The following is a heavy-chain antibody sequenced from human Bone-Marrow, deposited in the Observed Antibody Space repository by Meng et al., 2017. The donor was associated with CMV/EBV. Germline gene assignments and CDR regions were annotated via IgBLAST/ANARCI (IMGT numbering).Heavy chain of an antibody. CDR3: AKGEGFDI. J-gene: IGHJ3*02. D-gene: IGHD1-26*01. Sequence: SLKISCAASGFTFDDYAMHWVRQAPGKGLEWVSGISWNSGSIGYADSVKGRFTISRDNAKNSLYLQMNSLRAEDTALYYCAKGEGFDIWGQGKRVT. V-gene: IGHV3-9*01. CDR1: GFTFDDYA. CDR2: ISWNSGSI.